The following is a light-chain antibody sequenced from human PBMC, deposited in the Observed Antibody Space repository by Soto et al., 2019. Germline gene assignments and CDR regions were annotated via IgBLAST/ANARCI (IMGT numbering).Light chain of an antibody. J-gene: IGLJ1*01. CDR2: EVS. CDR1: SSDVGGHNY. CDR3: CSYTSSSSYV. V-gene: IGLV2-14*01. Sequence: QSVLTQPASVSGSPGQSITISCTGSSSDVGGHNYVSWYQRHPGKAPKLVIYEVSNRPSGVSYRFSASKSGNTASLTISGLQAADEADYFCCSYTSSSSYVFGTGTKVTV.